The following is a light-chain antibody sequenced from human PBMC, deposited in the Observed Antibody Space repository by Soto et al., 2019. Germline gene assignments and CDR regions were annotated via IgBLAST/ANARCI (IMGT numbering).Light chain of an antibody. CDR1: SNDVGGFDF. Sequence: QSALTQPASVSGSPGQSITISCTGTSNDVGGFDFVSLYQQHPGKAPKVIIYEVSNRPSGVSDRFSGSKSGNTASLTISGIQAEDEADYYCNSYPSTSARVFGGGTKLTVL. J-gene: IGLJ3*02. CDR2: EVS. V-gene: IGLV2-14*01. CDR3: NSYPSTSARV.